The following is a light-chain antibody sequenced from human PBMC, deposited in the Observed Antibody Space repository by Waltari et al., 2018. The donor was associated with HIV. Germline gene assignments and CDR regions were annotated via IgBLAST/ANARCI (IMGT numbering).Light chain of an antibody. CDR3: QEFYSNHLS. Sequence: DIVMTQSPDSLAVSLVERATISCKSRHSVLYSSNNKNYLSWYQQKPGQPPKLLIYWASTRESGVPDRFSGSGSGTDFALTISSLQAEDVAVYYCQEFYSNHLSFGPGTKVEIK. J-gene: IGKJ3*01. CDR2: WAS. CDR1: HSVLYSSNNKNY. V-gene: IGKV4-1*01.